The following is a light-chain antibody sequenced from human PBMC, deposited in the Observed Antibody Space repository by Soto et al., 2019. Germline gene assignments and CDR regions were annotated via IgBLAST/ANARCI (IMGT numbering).Light chain of an antibody. CDR1: QGISSY. CDR2: AAS. V-gene: IGKV1-8*01. J-gene: IGKJ1*01. Sequence: AIRMTQSPSSFSASTGDRVTITCRASQGISSYLAWYQQKPGKAPKLLIYAASTLQSGXXXXXXXXXXXXXXXXTISCLQSEDFATYYCQQYYSYPRGTFGQGTKVEIK. CDR3: QQYYSYPRGT.